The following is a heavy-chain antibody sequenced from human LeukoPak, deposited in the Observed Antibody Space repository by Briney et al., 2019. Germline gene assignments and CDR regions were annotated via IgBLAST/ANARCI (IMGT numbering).Heavy chain of an antibody. D-gene: IGHD1-26*01. Sequence: SETLSLTCTVSGGSISSGSYYWGWIRQPPGRGLEWIASISYSGSTYYNASVKSRVTILRDTSKNQFSLSLNSVTAADTAVYYCVRVKSGSISDSWGQGTLVTVSS. V-gene: IGHV4-39*07. CDR3: VRVKSGSISDS. CDR2: ISYSGST. J-gene: IGHJ4*02. CDR1: GGSISSGSYY.